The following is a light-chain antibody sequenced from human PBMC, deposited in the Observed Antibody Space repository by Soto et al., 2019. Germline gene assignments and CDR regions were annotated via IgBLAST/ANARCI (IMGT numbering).Light chain of an antibody. CDR3: QRCGASWT. V-gene: IGKV1-5*03. CDR1: QSISTW. Sequence: DIQLTQSPSTLSASVGDRVTITCRASQSISTWLDWYQQKPGHAPKVLIYQASSLQSGVPSRFSGSGAGTLYTLTIRSLQTDDSATYCCQRCGASWTFGQGTKVEIK. J-gene: IGKJ1*01. CDR2: QAS.